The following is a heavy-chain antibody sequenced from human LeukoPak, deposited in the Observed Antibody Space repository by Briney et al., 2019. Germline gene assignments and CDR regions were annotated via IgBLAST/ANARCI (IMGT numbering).Heavy chain of an antibody. D-gene: IGHD4-23*01. J-gene: IGHJ1*01. CDR3: ASYRGAFFQH. Sequence: SETLSLTCAVYGGSFSGYYWSWIRQPPGKGLEWIGEINHSGSTNYNPPLKSRVTISVDTSKNQFSLKLSSVTAADTAVYYCASYRGAFFQHWGQGTLVTVSS. V-gene: IGHV4-34*01. CDR1: GGSFSGYY. CDR2: INHSGST.